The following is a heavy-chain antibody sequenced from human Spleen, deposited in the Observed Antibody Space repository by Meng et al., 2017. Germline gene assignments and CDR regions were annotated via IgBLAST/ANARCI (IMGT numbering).Heavy chain of an antibody. Sequence: ITVKGSRPQLPKPTTTLTLTCTIPWFSRRTSGVGVGWIRQPPGKALEWLALIYCDDDKRYSPSLKSRLTITKDNSKNQVVLTMTNMDSVDTATYYCAHRAVAGSFEYFQHWGQGTLVTVSS. CDR1: WFSRRTSGVG. D-gene: IGHD6-19*01. V-gene: IGHV2-5*02. J-gene: IGHJ1*01. CDR2: IYCDDDK. CDR3: AHRAVAGSFEYFQH.